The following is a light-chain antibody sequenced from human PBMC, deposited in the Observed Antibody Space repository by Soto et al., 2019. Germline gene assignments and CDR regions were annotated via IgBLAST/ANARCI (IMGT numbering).Light chain of an antibody. Sequence: QSVLTQPASVSGSPGQSITISCTGTSSDVGGSNYVSWYQHHPGKALKLMIYDVTNRPSGVSNRFSGSKSGNTASLTISGLQAEDEADYYCGSYSRISRRIFGGGTKLTVL. CDR1: SSDVGGSNY. V-gene: IGLV2-14*03. J-gene: IGLJ2*01. CDR2: DVT. CDR3: GSYSRISRRI.